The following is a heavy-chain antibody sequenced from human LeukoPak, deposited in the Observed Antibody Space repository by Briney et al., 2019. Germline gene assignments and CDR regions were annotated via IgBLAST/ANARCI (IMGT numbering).Heavy chain of an antibody. CDR1: GFTFRSYV. Sequence: GGTLRLSCAASGFTFRSYVMSWVRQTPGKGLEWVSAISGTGSDTYYADSVQGHFTISRDNSKNTLYLQMNSLRADDTAVYYCAKEGQTVAGNGYFDYWGQGTLVTVSS. J-gene: IGHJ4*02. V-gene: IGHV3-23*01. D-gene: IGHD6-19*01. CDR2: ISGTGSDT. CDR3: AKEGQTVAGNGYFDY.